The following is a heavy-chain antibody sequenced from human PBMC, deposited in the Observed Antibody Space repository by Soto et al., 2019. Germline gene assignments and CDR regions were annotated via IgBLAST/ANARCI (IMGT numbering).Heavy chain of an antibody. D-gene: IGHD2-2*02. CDR1: GGSISSYY. V-gene: IGHV4-4*09. J-gene: IGHJ6*02. CDR3: ASEKYQLLYPPYYYGMDV. CDR2: IYRSGST. Sequence: TSETLSLTCTVSGGSISSYYWSWIRRPPGRGLEWIGYIYRSGSTKYNPSLKSRLTISVDTSKNQFSLKLSSVTAADTAVYYCASEKYQLLYPPYYYGMDVWGQGTTVTVSS.